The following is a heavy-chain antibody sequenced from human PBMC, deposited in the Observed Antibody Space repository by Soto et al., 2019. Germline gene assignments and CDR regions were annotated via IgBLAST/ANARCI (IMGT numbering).Heavy chain of an antibody. CDR2: MYHSGST. Sequence: PSETLSLTCTVSGGSISSGDYYWSWIRQPPGKGLEWIGYMYHSGSTYYNPSLKSRVTISVDRPKNQFSLKLTSVTAADTAVYYCARYADYYDTSDSSYVGGSNWFDPWGQGILVTVSS. V-gene: IGHV4-30-2*01. CDR1: GGSISSGDYY. D-gene: IGHD3-22*01. CDR3: ARYADYYDTSDSSYVGGSNWFDP. J-gene: IGHJ5*02.